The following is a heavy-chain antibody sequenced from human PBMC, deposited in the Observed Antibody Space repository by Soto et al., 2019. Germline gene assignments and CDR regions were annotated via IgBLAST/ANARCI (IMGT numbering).Heavy chain of an antibody. CDR1: GDSVSSNSVA. V-gene: IGHV6-1*01. Sequence: QVQLQQSGPGLVKPSQTLSLTCGISGDSVSSNSVAWNWIRQSPSRGLEWLGRTYYKSKWYNDYAVSVKSRITINRDTSKNQFSLQLNSVTPEDPAVYYCARATYDAWLVRDYYYMDVWGKGTTVTVSS. D-gene: IGHD6-19*01. J-gene: IGHJ6*03. CDR2: TYYKSKWYN. CDR3: ARATYDAWLVRDYYYMDV.